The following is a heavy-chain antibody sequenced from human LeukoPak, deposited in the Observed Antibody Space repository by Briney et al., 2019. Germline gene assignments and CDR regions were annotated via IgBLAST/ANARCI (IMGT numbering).Heavy chain of an antibody. J-gene: IGHJ5*02. CDR1: GYTFTSYD. CDR3: ARGRVTTFSTARFDP. V-gene: IGHV1-8*03. D-gene: IGHD4-11*01. Sequence: ASVKVSCKASGYTFTSYDINWVRQATGQGLEWMGWMNPNSGNTGYAQKFQGRVTITRNTSIGTAYMELSSLRSEDTAVYYCARGRVTTFSTARFDPWGQGTLVTVSS. CDR2: MNPNSGNT.